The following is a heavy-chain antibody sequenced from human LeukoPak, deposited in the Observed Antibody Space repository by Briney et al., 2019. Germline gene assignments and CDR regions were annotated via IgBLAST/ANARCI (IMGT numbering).Heavy chain of an antibody. CDR2: ISHSGST. CDR1: GGSFSNFY. Sequence: SETLSLTCAVYGGSFSNFYWSWIRQSPKKGLEWIGEISHSGSTNSNPSLKSRLTISIDTSKNQFSLKLSSVTAADTAVYYCARGPATYCGGDCYSFDNWGQGTLVTVSS. V-gene: IGHV4-34*01. CDR3: ARGPATYCGGDCYSFDN. J-gene: IGHJ4*02. D-gene: IGHD2-21*02.